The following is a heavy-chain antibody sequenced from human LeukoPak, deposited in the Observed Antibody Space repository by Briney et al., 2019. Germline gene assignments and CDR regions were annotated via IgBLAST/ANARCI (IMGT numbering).Heavy chain of an antibody. CDR1: GFTFGDYY. J-gene: IGHJ4*02. Sequence: GGSLRLSCAASGFTFGDYYMSWIRQAPGKGLEWLSHVSGYSSYINYADSVKGRFTISRDTAKNSLYLQMNSLRAEDTAVYYCARGRYDMNGGSYYFDYWGQGTLVTVSS. CDR3: ARGRYDMNGGSYYFDY. CDR2: VSGYSSYI. V-gene: IGHV3-11*06. D-gene: IGHD3-22*01.